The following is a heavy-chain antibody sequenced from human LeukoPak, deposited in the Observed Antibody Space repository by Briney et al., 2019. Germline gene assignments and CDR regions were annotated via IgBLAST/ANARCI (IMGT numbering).Heavy chain of an antibody. Sequence: SQTLSLTCAISGDSVPSNSAAGGWIRHSPSRGLEWLGRTYYRSGWYNDYALSVESRITINPDTSKNQVSLQLTSVAPEDTAVYYCSRELAWGPADYWGQGTLVTVSS. CDR1: GDSVPSNSAA. V-gene: IGHV6-1*01. D-gene: IGHD7-27*01. CDR3: SRELAWGPADY. CDR2: TYYRSGWYN. J-gene: IGHJ4*02.